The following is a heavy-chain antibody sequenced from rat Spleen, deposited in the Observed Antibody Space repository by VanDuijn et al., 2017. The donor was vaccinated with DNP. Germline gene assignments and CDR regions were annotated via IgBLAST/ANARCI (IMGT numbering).Heavy chain of an antibody. Sequence: EVQLVESGGGLVRPGRSLKLSCATSGFTFSDCNMAWVRQAPKKGLEWVATILYDGGRTYYRNSVKGRFTISRDNAKSTLYLQMDSLRSEDTATYYCTTDTMMVIPYFDYWGQGVMVTVSS. CDR2: ILYDGGRT. D-gene: IGHD1-12*03. CDR3: TTDTMMVIPYFDY. J-gene: IGHJ2*01. V-gene: IGHV5S10*01. CDR1: GFTFSDCN.